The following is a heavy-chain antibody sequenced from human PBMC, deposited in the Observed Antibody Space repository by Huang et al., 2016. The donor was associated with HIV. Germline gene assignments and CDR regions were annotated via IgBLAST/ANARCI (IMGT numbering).Heavy chain of an antibody. Sequence: EVQLVQSGAEVKKPGESLKISCKGSGYSFTNSGIGWVRQRLGKGLGWMVIIYPGDSASRYSPSFQGQVTITADKSINTAYLQWSRLKTSDTAMYYCARRDCSSASCYRGSYHFDYWGQGTLVTVSS. CDR1: GYSFTNSG. CDR3: ARRDCSSASCYRGSYHFDY. V-gene: IGHV5-51*01. CDR2: IYPGDSAS. D-gene: IGHD2-2*01. J-gene: IGHJ4*02.